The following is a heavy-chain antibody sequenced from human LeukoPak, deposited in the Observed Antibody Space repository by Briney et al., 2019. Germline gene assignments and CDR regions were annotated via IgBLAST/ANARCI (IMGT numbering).Heavy chain of an antibody. CDR3: ARDRYGDFDY. D-gene: IGHD4-17*01. Sequence: GGSLRLSCAASGFTFSSYSMNWVRQAPGKGLEWVSYISSSSSTIYYADSVKGRFTISRGNAKNSLYLQMNSLRAEDTAVYYCARDRYGDFDYWGQGTLVTVSS. J-gene: IGHJ4*02. CDR1: GFTFSSYS. V-gene: IGHV3-48*04. CDR2: ISSSSSTI.